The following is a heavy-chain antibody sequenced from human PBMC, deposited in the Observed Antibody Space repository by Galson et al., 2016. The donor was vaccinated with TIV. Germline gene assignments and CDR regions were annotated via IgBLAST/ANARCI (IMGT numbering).Heavy chain of an antibody. Sequence: SLRLSCAASGFTLSDYYMTWIRQAPGQGLEWLSYISYSGSPKYDADSMKGRLTISRDIAKNSIYLDMSGLRVEDTAVYYCARYSGQYYAMDVWGQGTLVTVSS. J-gene: IGHJ6*02. CDR2: ISYSGSPK. CDR1: GFTLSDYY. V-gene: IGHV3-11*01. D-gene: IGHD1-26*01. CDR3: ARYSGQYYAMDV.